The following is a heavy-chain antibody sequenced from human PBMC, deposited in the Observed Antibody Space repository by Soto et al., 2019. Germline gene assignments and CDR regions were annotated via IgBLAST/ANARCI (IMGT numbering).Heavy chain of an antibody. CDR1: GGSISSNDW. CDR2: TFHRGST. D-gene: IGHD4-17*01. V-gene: IGHV4-4*02. CDR3: ARTNGDSLCFDY. Sequence: SETLSLTCAVSGGSISSNDWWSWVRQPPGKGLEWIGETFHRGSTTYNPSLKGRVTISVDKSTNQFSLKLNSVTAADTALYYCARTNGDSLCFDYWSQGTLVTVSS. J-gene: IGHJ4*02.